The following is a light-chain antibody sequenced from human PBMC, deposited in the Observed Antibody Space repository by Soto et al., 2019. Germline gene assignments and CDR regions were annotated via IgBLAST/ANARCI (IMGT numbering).Light chain of an antibody. Sequence: QSALTQPPSASGSLGQSVTISCTGTSRDVGGYHWVSWYQHHPGKVPKLLIYEVDKRPSGVPDRFSGSKSGNTASLTVSGLQAEDEADYYCTSYATGNTFPFGGGTKLTVL. J-gene: IGLJ2*01. CDR1: SRDVGGYHW. V-gene: IGLV2-8*01. CDR3: TSYATGNTFP. CDR2: EVD.